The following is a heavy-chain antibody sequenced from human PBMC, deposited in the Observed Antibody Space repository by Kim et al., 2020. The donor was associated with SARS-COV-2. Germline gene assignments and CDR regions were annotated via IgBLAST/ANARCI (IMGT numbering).Heavy chain of an antibody. CDR3: ARVRWLQLTLDDFDI. D-gene: IGHD5-12*01. Sequence: GGSLRLSCAASGFTFSSYSMNWVRQAPGKGLEWVSYISSSSSTIYYADSVKGRFTISRDNAKNSLYLQMNSLRAEDTAVYYCARVRWLQLTLDDFDIWGQGTMVTVSS. CDR1: GFTFSSYS. J-gene: IGHJ3*02. V-gene: IGHV3-48*04. CDR2: ISSSSSTI.